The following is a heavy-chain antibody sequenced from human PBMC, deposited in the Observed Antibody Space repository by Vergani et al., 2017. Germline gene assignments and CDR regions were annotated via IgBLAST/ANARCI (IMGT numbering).Heavy chain of an antibody. CDR1: GGSFSGYY. CDR3: ARARTKYCSSTSCRVQFDP. D-gene: IGHD2-2*01. CDR2: IYHSGST. Sequence: QVQLQQWGAGLLKPSETLSLTCAVYGGSFSGYYWSWIRQPPGKGLEWFGEIYHSGSTNYNPSLKSRVTISVDKSKNQFSLKLSSVTAADTAVYYCARARTKYCSSTSCRVQFDPWGQGTLVTVSS. J-gene: IGHJ5*02. V-gene: IGHV4-34*01.